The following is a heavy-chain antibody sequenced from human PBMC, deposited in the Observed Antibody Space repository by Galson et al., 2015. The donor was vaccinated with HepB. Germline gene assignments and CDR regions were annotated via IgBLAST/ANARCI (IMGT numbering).Heavy chain of an antibody. J-gene: IGHJ6*02. D-gene: IGHD2-2*01. V-gene: IGHV3-23*01. Sequence: SLRLSCAASGFTVSSNYMSWVRQAPGKGLEWVSAISGSGGSTYYADSVKGRFTISRDNSKNTLYLQMNSLRAEDTAVYYCAKDYIVVVPAAVLLYGPGMDVWGQGTTVTVSS. CDR2: ISGSGGST. CDR1: GFTVSSNY. CDR3: AKDYIVVVPAAVLLYGPGMDV.